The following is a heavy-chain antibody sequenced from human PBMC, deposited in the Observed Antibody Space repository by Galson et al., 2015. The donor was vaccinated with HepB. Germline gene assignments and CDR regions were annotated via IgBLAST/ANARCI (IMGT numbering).Heavy chain of an antibody. CDR1: GFTLSSYA. D-gene: IGHD6-13*01. CDR2: ISGGGGIRT. J-gene: IGHJ6*01. CDR3: AKDRCHSNNCIYGMDV. V-gene: IGHV3-23*01. Sequence: SLRLSCATSGFTLSSYAMIWVRQAPGKGLEWVSGISGGGGIRTYYADSVKGRFTISRDSSKNTLYLQMNSLRAEDTAEYYCAKDRCHSNNCIYGMDVWGQGTTVTVSS.